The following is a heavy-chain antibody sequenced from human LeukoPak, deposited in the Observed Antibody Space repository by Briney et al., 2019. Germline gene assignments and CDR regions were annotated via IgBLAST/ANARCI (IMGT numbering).Heavy chain of an antibody. V-gene: IGHV1-69*13. D-gene: IGHD2-2*01. CDR3: ARDSNLGYCSSTSCFKRPRERFEP. Sequence: ASVKVSCKASGGTFSSYAISWVRQAPGQGLEWMGGIIPIFGTANYAQKFQGRGTITAAGSTSTAYTELSSLRSEDTAVYYCARDSNLGYCSSTSCFKRPRERFEPWGQGTLVTVSS. CDR1: GGTFSSYA. CDR2: IIPIFGTA. J-gene: IGHJ5*02.